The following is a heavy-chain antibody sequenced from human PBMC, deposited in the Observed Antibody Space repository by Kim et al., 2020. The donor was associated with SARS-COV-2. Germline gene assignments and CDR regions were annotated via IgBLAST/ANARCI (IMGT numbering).Heavy chain of an antibody. Sequence: GGSLRLSCAASGFTFSSYDMHWVRQATGKGLEWVSAIGTAGDTYYPGSVKGRFTISRENAKNSLYLQMNSLRAGDTAVYYCARGGTYYDFWSGTLDVWGQGTTVTVSS. CDR3: ARGGTYYDFWSGTLDV. V-gene: IGHV3-13*01. D-gene: IGHD3-3*01. J-gene: IGHJ6*02. CDR2: IGTAGDT. CDR1: GFTFSSYD.